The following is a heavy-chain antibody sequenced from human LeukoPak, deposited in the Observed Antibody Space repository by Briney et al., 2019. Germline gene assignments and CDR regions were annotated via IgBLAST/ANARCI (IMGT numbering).Heavy chain of an antibody. D-gene: IGHD4-11*01. CDR3: SRVEETATTAAIIRKYFYYYSYMDV. J-gene: IGHJ6*03. CDR2: IKQYGCEN. V-gene: IGHV3-7*01. Sequence: GGAVTLSCPASGFSFSPYRMSELRQAAAKGREWVVYIKQYGCENHYVDSVKGRLTISRDNDKHSLYLEVSVRTAEDTAVYFCSRVEETATTAAIIRKYFYYYSYMDVCGKRDTGTASS. CDR1: GFSFSPYR.